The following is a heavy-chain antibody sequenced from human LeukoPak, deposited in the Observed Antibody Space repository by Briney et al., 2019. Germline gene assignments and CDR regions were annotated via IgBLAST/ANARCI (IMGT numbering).Heavy chain of an antibody. CDR2: ISYDGSNK. V-gene: IGHV3-30-3*01. CDR1: GFTFSSYA. D-gene: IGHD3-22*01. J-gene: IGHJ4*02. Sequence: TGGSLRLSCAASGFTFSSYAMHWVRQAPGKGLEWVAVISYDGSNKYYADSVKGRFTISRDNSKNTLYLPMNSLRAEDTAVYYCARAGYYDSSGYLDYWGQGTLVTVSS. CDR3: ARAGYYDSSGYLDY.